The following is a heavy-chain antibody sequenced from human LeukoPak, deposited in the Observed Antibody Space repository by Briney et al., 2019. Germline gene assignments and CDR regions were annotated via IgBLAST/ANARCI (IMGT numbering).Heavy chain of an antibody. CDR3: AREGPRGNSQFDY. D-gene: IGHD2/OR15-2a*01. CDR1: GFTFSSYA. Sequence: PGGSLRLSCAASGFTFSSYAMSWVRQAPGKGLEWVSAISGSGGSTYYADSVKGRFTISRVNSKNTLYLQMNSLRAEDTAIYYCAREGPRGNSQFDYWGQGTLVTVSS. J-gene: IGHJ4*02. CDR2: ISGSGGST. V-gene: IGHV3-23*01.